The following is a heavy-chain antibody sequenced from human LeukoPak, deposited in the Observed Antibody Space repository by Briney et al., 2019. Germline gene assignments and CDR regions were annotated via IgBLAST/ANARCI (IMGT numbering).Heavy chain of an antibody. Sequence: GASVKVSCKSSGGTFSSYAISWVRQAPAQGLEWMGWISAYNGNTRYAQSIQGRVTITTYSATSTTYMELRKLRSNDAAVDYCARDTRGDGYNRGEYWGQGTLVPVSS. J-gene: IGHJ4*02. V-gene: IGHV1-18*01. CDR1: GGTFSSYA. D-gene: IGHD5-24*01. CDR2: ISAYNGNT. CDR3: ARDTRGDGYNRGEY.